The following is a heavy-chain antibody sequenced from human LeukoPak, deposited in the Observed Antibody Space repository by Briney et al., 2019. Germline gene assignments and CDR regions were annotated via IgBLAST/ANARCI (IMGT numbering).Heavy chain of an antibody. D-gene: IGHD3-10*01. CDR1: GGSISSSSYY. V-gene: IGHV4-39*07. CDR2: IYYSGST. CDR3: ARVGQELLGFGEHNWDFDL. Sequence: PSATLSLTCTVSGGSISSSSYYWGWIRQPPGKGLEWSGSIYYSGSTYYNPSLKSRVTISVDTSKNQFSLKLRSVTAEDTAVYYCARVGQELLGFGEHNWDFDLWGRGTLVTVAS. J-gene: IGHJ2*01.